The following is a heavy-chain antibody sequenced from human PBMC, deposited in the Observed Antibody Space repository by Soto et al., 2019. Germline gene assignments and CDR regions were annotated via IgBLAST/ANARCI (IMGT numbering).Heavy chain of an antibody. J-gene: IGHJ4*02. Sequence: QVQLQESGPELVKSSQTLSLTCTVSNGSISTNGHYWTWIRQRPGKGLEWIAYIYYTGNSYYNPSLKSGLTISIDTSKNQFSLTLRSVTAADTAVYYCAREQWGFDSWGQGTLVTVSS. D-gene: IGHD6-19*01. V-gene: IGHV4-31*03. CDR2: IYYTGNS. CDR3: AREQWGFDS. CDR1: NGSISTNGHY.